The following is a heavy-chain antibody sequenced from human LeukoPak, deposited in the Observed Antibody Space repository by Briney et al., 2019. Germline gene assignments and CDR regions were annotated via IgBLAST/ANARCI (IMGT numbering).Heavy chain of an antibody. Sequence: GASVKVSCKASGYTFTSYYMHWVRQAPGQGLEWMGWINTDTWNPTYAQGFTRRFVFSLDTSITTAYLQISSLEAEDTAVYYCARGETGVSLDPWGQGTLVTVSS. V-gene: IGHV7-4-1*02. D-gene: IGHD3-10*01. CDR3: ARGETGVSLDP. J-gene: IGHJ5*02. CDR1: GYTFTSYY. CDR2: INTDTWNP.